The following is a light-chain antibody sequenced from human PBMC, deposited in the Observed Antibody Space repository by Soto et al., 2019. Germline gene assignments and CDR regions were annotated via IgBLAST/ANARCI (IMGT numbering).Light chain of an antibody. CDR3: QQRSNWPSLT. CDR2: DAS. J-gene: IGKJ4*01. Sequence: EIVLTQSPAPLSLSPGERATLSCRASQSVSSYLAWYQQKPGQAPRLLIYDASNRATGIPARFSGSGSGTDFTLTISSLEPEDFAVYYCQQRSNWPSLTCGGGTKVEIK. CDR1: QSVSSY. V-gene: IGKV3-11*01.